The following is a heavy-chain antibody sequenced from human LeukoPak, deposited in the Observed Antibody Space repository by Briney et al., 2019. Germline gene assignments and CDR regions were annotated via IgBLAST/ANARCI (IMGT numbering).Heavy chain of an antibody. CDR2: IIPIFGTA. V-gene: IGHV1-69*13. D-gene: IGHD5-12*01. Sequence: SVKVSCKASGGTFSSYAISWVRQAPGQGLEWMGGIIPIFGTANYAQKFQGRVTITADESTSIAYMEPSSLRSEDTAVYYCARADYGGYEMTTLFDYWGQGTLVTVSS. CDR1: GGTFSSYA. J-gene: IGHJ4*02. CDR3: ARADYGGYEMTTLFDY.